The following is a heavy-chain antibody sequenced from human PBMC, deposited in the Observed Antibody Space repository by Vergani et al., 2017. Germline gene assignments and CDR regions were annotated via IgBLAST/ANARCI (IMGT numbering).Heavy chain of an antibody. D-gene: IGHD3-10*01. V-gene: IGHV4-38-2*01. CDR2: IYHTGSA. Sequence: QVQLLESGPGLLKPSETLSPTRSVPGYSITSGYYWGWIRQPPGRGLEWLGSIYHTGSAYYNPSLKSRVTVSLDTSMNQVSLKLNSVTAADTAVYYCVRTVALWFEETKDGGWFDPWGQGTLVTVTS. J-gene: IGHJ5*01. CDR3: VRTVALWFEETKDGGWFDP. CDR1: GYSITSGYY.